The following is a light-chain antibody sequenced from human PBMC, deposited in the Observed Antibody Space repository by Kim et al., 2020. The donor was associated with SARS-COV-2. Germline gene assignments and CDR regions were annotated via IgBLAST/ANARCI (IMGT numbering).Light chain of an antibody. CDR2: DAS. Sequence: EIVLTQSPATLSLSPGERATLSCRASQGVTTYLAWYQHRPGQSPRLLIYDASNRASGIPARFSGSGYGTDFTLTIDSLEPEDFAVYYCHHRSAWTLTFGGGTKVDIK. J-gene: IGKJ4*01. V-gene: IGKV3-11*01. CDR1: QGVTTY. CDR3: HHRSAWTLT.